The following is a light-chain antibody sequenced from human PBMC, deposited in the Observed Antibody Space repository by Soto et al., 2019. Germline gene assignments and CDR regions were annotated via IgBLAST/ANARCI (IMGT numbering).Light chain of an antibody. CDR1: QSINNF. CDR3: QQTYTTPYT. Sequence: DIQMTQSPSSLSASVGDRVTITCRTSQSINNFLNCYQHKPGKAPKLLIYTASSLQDGVPSSFSGSGSGRDFTLTISSLQPEDFATYYCQQTYTTPYTFVQGTQLEIK. J-gene: IGKJ2*01. CDR2: TAS. V-gene: IGKV1-39*01.